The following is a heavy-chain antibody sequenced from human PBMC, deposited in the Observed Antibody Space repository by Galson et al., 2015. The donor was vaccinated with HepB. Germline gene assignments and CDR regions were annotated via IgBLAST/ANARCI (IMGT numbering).Heavy chain of an antibody. V-gene: IGHV3-23*01. CDR3: AGSGAYSGTYYAGMDV. J-gene: IGHJ6*02. CDR1: GFTLGTYH. Sequence: SLRLSCAASGFTLGTYHMNWVRQAPGKGLEWVSAVSSRGESTYYADSVRGRFAISRDNSRNTLYLHMTSLRAEDTAIYYCAGSGAYSGTYYAGMDVWGQGTTVTVSS. CDR2: VSSRGEST. D-gene: IGHD1-26*01.